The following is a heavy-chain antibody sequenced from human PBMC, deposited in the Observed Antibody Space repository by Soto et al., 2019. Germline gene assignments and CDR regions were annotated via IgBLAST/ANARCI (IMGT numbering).Heavy chain of an antibody. J-gene: IGHJ5*02. CDR3: ARDRGYGSGSLGWFDP. CDR2: IYYSGST. CDR1: GGSISSYY. V-gene: IGHV4-59*01. D-gene: IGHD3-10*01. Sequence: SETLSLTCTVSGGSISSYYWSWIRQPPGKGLEWIGYIYYSGSTNYNPSLKSRVTISVDTSRNQFSLRLSSVTAADTAVYYCARDRGYGSGSLGWFDPWGQGTLVTVSS.